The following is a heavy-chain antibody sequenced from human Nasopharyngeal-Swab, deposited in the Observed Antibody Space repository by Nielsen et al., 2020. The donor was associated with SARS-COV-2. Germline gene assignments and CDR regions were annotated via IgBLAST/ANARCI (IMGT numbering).Heavy chain of an antibody. CDR3: AKDQGYYDFWSGSNFDY. CDR1: GFTFSSYA. Sequence: GESLKISCAASGFTFSSYAMSWVRQAPGKGLEWVSAISGSGGSTYYADSVKGRFTISRDNSKNTLYLQMNSLGAEDTAVYYCAKDQGYYDFWSGSNFDYWGQGTLVTVSS. D-gene: IGHD3-3*01. CDR2: ISGSGGST. J-gene: IGHJ4*02. V-gene: IGHV3-23*01.